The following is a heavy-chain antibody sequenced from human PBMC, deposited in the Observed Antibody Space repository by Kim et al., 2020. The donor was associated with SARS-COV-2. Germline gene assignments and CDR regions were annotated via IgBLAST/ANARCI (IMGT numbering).Heavy chain of an antibody. J-gene: IGHJ4*02. Sequence: SETLSLTCTVSGGSVSSGSYYWSWIRQPPGKGLEWIGYIYYSGSTNYNPSLKSRVTISVHTSKNQFSLKLSSVTAADTAVYYCARDSKICSSTSCYSYWGQGTLVTVSS. V-gene: IGHV4-61*01. CDR3: ARDSKICSSTSCYSY. CDR2: IYYSGST. D-gene: IGHD2-2*01. CDR1: GGSVSSGSYY.